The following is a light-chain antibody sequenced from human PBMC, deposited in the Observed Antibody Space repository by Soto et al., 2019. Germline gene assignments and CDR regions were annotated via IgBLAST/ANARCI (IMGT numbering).Light chain of an antibody. CDR2: DAS. CDR1: QSISSW. Sequence: DIQMTQSPSTLSASVGARVPITCRASQSISSWLAWYQQKPGKAPKLLIYDASSLQSGVPSRFSGSGSGTDFTLTISSLQRGDFATYYCQQSYYNPTFGQGTKVDI. V-gene: IGKV1-5*01. J-gene: IGKJ1*01. CDR3: QQSYYNPT.